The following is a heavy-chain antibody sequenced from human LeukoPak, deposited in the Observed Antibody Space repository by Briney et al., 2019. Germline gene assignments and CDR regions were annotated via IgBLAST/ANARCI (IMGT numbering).Heavy chain of an antibody. J-gene: IGHJ6*02. CDR1: GGSISSGGYY. V-gene: IGHV4-31*03. Sequence: SETLSLTCTVSGGSISSGGYYWSWIRQHPGKGLEWIGYIYYSGSTYYNPSLKSRVTISVDTSKNQFSLKLSSVTAADTAVYYCARVPTYYYGSGSNSNTNPRDSSYYYGMDVWGQGTTVTVSS. CDR2: IYYSGST. CDR3: ARVPTYYYGSGSNSNTNPRDSSYYYGMDV. D-gene: IGHD3-10*01.